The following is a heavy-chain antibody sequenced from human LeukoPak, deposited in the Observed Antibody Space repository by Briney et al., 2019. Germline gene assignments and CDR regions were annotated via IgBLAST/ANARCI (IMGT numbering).Heavy chain of an antibody. CDR1: GYSFTTYH. CDR2: IKDSGTT. Sequence: ASVKGSCKASGYSFTTYHSHWVRQAPGQGPEWMGIIKDSGTTIYPQKFQGRVTMTRDTSTSTVYMEVSSLRSEDTAVYYCARESPHTFYFDYWGQGTLVTVSS. D-gene: IGHD3-16*01. V-gene: IGHV1-46*01. J-gene: IGHJ4*02. CDR3: ARESPHTFYFDY.